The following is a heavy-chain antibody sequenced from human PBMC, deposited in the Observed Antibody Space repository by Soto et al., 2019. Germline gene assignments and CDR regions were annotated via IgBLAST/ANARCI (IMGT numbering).Heavy chain of an antibody. CDR2: IGPESGAT. V-gene: IGHV1-2*02. J-gene: IGHJ4*02. CDR1: GYTFTGHY. D-gene: IGHD5-12*01. Sequence: VASVKVSCNASGYTFTGHYIHWVRQAPEQGPEWMGEIGPESGATRYAQKFQGRVTMTRDMSITAVYMELNHLSPDDTAVYDCGRGRSGQIVVFYWGQGTPVTVSS. CDR3: GRGRSGQIVVFY.